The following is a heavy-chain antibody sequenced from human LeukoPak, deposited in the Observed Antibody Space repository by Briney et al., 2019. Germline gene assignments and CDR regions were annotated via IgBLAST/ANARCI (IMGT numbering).Heavy chain of an antibody. CDR3: AKEHCSSTSCYRGGYYFDY. CDR1: GFTFSSYG. J-gene: IGHJ4*02. Sequence: GGSLRLSCAASGFTFSSYGMHWVRQAPGKGLEWVAFIWYDGSNKYYADSVKGRFTISRDNSKNTLYLQMNSLRAEDTAVYYCAKEHCSSTSCYRGGYYFDYWGQGTLVTVSS. V-gene: IGHV3-30*02. D-gene: IGHD2-2*02. CDR2: IWYDGSNK.